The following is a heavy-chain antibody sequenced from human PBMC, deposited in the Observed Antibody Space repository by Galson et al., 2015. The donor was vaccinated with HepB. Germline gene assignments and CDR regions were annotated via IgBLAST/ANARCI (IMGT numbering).Heavy chain of an antibody. J-gene: IGHJ3*02. Sequence: SVKVSCKASGSTFSSYSISWVRQAPGQGLEWMGRIIPILGRANYAQKFQVRVTITADKSTNTSYMEVSSLRSEDTAVYYCARDGSSGNYFDGAFDMWGQGTMVTVSS. CDR2: IIPILGRA. V-gene: IGHV1-69*04. CDR3: ARDGSSGNYFDGAFDM. D-gene: IGHD1-26*01. CDR1: GSTFSSYS.